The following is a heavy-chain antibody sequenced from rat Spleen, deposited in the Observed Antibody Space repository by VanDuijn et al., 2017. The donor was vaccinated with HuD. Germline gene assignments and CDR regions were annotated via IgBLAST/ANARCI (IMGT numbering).Heavy chain of an antibody. CDR2: IRSSGGST. J-gene: IGHJ2*01. Sequence: EVQLVESGGGLVQPGRSLKLSCAASGFTFSHYDMAWVRQAPAKGLEWVASIRSSGGSTYYRDSVKGRFTVSRDNAKSTLYLQMDSLRSEDTATYYCARDGGYSSPYWGQGVMVTVSS. D-gene: IGHD1-11*01. CDR1: GFTFSHYD. V-gene: IGHV5S23*01. CDR3: ARDGGYSSPY.